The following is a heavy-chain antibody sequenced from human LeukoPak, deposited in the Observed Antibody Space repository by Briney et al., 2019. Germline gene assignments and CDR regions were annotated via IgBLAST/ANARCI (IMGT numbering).Heavy chain of an antibody. V-gene: IGHV3-21*01. Sequence: PGGSLRLSCVASGFTVSSNYMNWVRHAPGKGLEWVSSITSSSSYIYYADSVKGRFTISRDNAKRSLYLQMNSLRAEDTAVYYCARGLWGVAGRGDAFDIWGQGTMVTVSS. CDR1: GFTVSSNY. CDR2: ITSSSSYI. D-gene: IGHD6-19*01. J-gene: IGHJ3*02. CDR3: ARGLWGVAGRGDAFDI.